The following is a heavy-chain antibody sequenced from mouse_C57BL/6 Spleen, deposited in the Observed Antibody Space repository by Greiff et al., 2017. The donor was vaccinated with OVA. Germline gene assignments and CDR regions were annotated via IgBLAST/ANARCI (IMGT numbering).Heavy chain of an antibody. D-gene: IGHD1-1*01. Sequence: EVKLVESGGDLVKPGGSLKLSCAASGFTFSSYGMSWVRQTPDKRLEWVATISSGGSYTPYPDSVKGRFTISRDNAENTLYLQMSSLKSEDTAMDYCARHGYGSSSFDYWGQGTTLTVSS. V-gene: IGHV5-6*02. CDR2: ISSGGSYT. J-gene: IGHJ2*01. CDR1: GFTFSSYG. CDR3: ARHGYGSSSFDY.